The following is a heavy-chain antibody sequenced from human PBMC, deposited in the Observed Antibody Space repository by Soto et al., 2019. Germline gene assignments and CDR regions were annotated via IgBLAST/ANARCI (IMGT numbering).Heavy chain of an antibody. CDR3: ARRIVATEPFDY. D-gene: IGHD5-12*01. Sequence: SETLSLTCTVSGDSISSYYWSWIRQPPGRGLEWIGFIYYAGSTKYNPSLNSRVTISVDTSKNQFSLTVTSVTAADTAVYYCARRIVATEPFDYWGQGTLVTVSS. V-gene: IGHV4-59*08. CDR1: GDSISSYY. CDR2: IYYAGST. J-gene: IGHJ4*02.